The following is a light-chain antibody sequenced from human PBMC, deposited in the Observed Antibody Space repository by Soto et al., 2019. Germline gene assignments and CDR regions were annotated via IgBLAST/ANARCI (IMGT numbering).Light chain of an antibody. V-gene: IGKV3-11*01. Sequence: EIVLTQSPATLSLSPGARATLSCRTSQTIRGLLNWYQQRPGQAPRLLIYDTSNRATDIPARFSGSGSGTDFILTISSLDPEEFGVYFCQQRHNWPITFGQWTRLDIK. J-gene: IGKJ5*01. CDR3: QQRHNWPIT. CDR1: QTIRGL. CDR2: DTS.